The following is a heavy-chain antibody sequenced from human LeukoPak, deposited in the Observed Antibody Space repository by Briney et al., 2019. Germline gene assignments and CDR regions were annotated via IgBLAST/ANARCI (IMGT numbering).Heavy chain of an antibody. CDR3: TYRDCSSTSCFGY. V-gene: IGHV4-4*07. CDR2: IYTSGST. D-gene: IGHD2-2*01. Sequence: SETLSLTCTVSGGSISSYYWSWIRQPAGKGLEWIGRIYTSGSTNYNPSLKSRVTMSVDTSKNQFSLKLSSVTAADTAVYYRTYRDCSSTSCFGYWGQGTLVTVSS. CDR1: GGSISSYY. J-gene: IGHJ4*02.